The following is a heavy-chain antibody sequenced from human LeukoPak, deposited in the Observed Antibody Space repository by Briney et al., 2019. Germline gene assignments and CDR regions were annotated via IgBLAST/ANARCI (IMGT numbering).Heavy chain of an antibody. J-gene: IGHJ6*02. V-gene: IGHV4-34*01. Sequence: SETLSLTCAVYGGSFSGYYWSWIRQPPGKGLEWIGEINHSGSTNYNPSLKSRVTISVDTSKNQFSLKLSSVTAADTAVYYCARVSPRDYVLSLYYYYGMDVWGQGTTVTVSS. D-gene: IGHD4-17*01. CDR2: INHSGST. CDR3: ARVSPRDYVLSLYYYYGMDV. CDR1: GGSFSGYY.